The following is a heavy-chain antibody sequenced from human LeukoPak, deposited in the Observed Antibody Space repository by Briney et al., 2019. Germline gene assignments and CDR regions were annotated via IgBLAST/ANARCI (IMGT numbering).Heavy chain of an antibody. Sequence: PSETLSLTCTVSDYSISNTYYWGWIRQPPGKGLEWIGNIHHSGITNYNPSLKSRVTISVDTSKNQFSLKLSSVTAADTAVYYCARHGLRGRRGNWFDPWGQGTLVTVSS. V-gene: IGHV4-38-2*02. CDR2: IHHSGIT. J-gene: IGHJ5*02. CDR3: ARHGLRGRRGNWFDP. CDR1: DYSISNTYY.